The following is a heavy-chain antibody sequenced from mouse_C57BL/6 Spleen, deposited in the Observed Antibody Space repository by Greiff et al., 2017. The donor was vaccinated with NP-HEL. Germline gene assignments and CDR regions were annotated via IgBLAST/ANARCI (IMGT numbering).Heavy chain of an antibody. CDR2: ISDGGGYT. Sequence: EVKLVESGGGLVKPGGSLKLSCAASGFTFSSYAMSWVRQTPEKRLEWVATISDGGGYTYYPDNVKGRFTISRDNAKNNLYLQMSHLKSEDTAMYYCARDRSSLGYWGKGTTLTVAT. CDR3: ARDRSSLGY. CDR1: GFTFSSYA. V-gene: IGHV5-4*01. J-gene: IGHJ2*01. D-gene: IGHD1-1*01.